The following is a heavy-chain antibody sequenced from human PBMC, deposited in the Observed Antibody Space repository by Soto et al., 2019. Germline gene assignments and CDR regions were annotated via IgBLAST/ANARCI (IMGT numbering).Heavy chain of an antibody. Sequence: EVQLVESGGAVVQPGASLRLSCAASGFSFSTYYMHWVRQVPGKGLVWVSRIHSDGSTTTYPDSVRGRFTISRDNTKNTLYLQMNSLRAEDTAVYYCAATYGSNTHFLYWGQGTLVTVST. CDR1: GFSFSTYY. CDR3: AATYGSNTHFLY. V-gene: IGHV3-74*01. CDR2: IHSDGSTT. J-gene: IGHJ4*02. D-gene: IGHD4-17*01.